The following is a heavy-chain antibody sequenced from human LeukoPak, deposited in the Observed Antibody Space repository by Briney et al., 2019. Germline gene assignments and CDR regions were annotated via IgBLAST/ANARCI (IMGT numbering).Heavy chain of an antibody. CDR2: ISSSSSYI. CDR3: ARDQGPSNYDFWSGYGAFDY. V-gene: IGHV3-21*01. CDR1: GFTFSSYS. Sequence: SGGSLRLSCAASGFTFSSYSMNWVRQAPGKGLEWVSSISSSSSYIYYADSVKGRFTISRDNAKNSLYLRMNSLRAEDTAVYYCARDQGPSNYDFWSGYGAFDYWGQGTLVTVSS. D-gene: IGHD3-3*01. J-gene: IGHJ4*02.